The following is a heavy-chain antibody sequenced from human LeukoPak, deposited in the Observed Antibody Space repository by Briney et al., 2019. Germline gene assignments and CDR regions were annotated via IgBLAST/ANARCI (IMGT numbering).Heavy chain of an antibody. V-gene: IGHV4-59*12. J-gene: IGHJ6*02. Sequence: PSETLSLTCTVSGGSISSYYWSWIRQPPGKGLEWIGYIYYSGSTNYNPSLKSRVTISVDTSKNQFSLKLSSVTAADTAVYYCATDPRTLGVPAATNYYYYYGMDVWGQGTTVTVSS. CDR1: GGSISSYY. CDR2: IYYSGST. D-gene: IGHD2-2*01. CDR3: ATDPRTLGVPAATNYYYYYGMDV.